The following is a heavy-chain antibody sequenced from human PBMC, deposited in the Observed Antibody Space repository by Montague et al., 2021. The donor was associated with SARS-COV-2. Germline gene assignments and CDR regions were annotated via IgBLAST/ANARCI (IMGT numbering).Heavy chain of an antibody. Sequence: SETLSLTCTVSGGTVRDYYWNWIRQTPGKGLEWIGYIFYNGYTKXNPSLESRVTLSVDTPGNQFFLSLRSVTAADTATYFCAGHSVSEDGTFFRSYFDPWGQGAQVIVSS. CDR1: GGTVRDYY. CDR2: IFYNGYT. CDR3: AGHSVSEDGTFFRSYFDP. D-gene: IGHD1-1*01. V-gene: IGHV4-59*08. J-gene: IGHJ5*02.